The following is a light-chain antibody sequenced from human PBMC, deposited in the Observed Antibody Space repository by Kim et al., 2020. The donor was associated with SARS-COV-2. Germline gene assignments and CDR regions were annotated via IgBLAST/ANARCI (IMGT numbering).Light chain of an antibody. CDR2: SAS. V-gene: IGKV3-11*01. CDR1: QSVSRY. J-gene: IGKJ1*01. Sequence: EIALTQSPATLSLSPGERATLSCRASQSVSRYLAWYQQKPGQAPRLLIYSASNRATGIPARFSGSGSGTDFTLTISSLEPEDFAVYYCQLRSNWPPWTFGQGTKVDIK. CDR3: QLRSNWPPWT.